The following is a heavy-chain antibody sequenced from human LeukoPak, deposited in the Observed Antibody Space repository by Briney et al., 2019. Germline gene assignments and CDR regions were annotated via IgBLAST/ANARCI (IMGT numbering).Heavy chain of an antibody. CDR3: ARGAPCGGDCYEVDY. J-gene: IGHJ4*02. V-gene: IGHV1-18*01. Sequence: ASVKVSCKASGGTFSSYAISWVRQAPGQGLEWMGWISAYNGNTNYAQKLQGRVTMTTDTSTSTAYMELRSLRSDDTAVYYCARGAPCGGDCYEVDYWGQGTLVTVSS. D-gene: IGHD2-21*01. CDR1: GGTFSSYA. CDR2: ISAYNGNT.